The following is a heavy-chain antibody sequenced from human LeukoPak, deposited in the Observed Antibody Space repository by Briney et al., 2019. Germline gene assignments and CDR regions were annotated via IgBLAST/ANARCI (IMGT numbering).Heavy chain of an antibody. CDR1: GGTFSSYA. Sequence: SVKVSCKASGGTFSSYAISWVRQAPGQGLEWMGGIIPILGTANYAQKFQGRVTITADESTSTAYMELSSLRSEDTAVYYCARADVCSGGSCYSNHWGQGTLVTVSS. J-gene: IGHJ5*02. CDR2: IIPILGTA. CDR3: ARADVCSGGSCYSNH. V-gene: IGHV1-69*13. D-gene: IGHD2-15*01.